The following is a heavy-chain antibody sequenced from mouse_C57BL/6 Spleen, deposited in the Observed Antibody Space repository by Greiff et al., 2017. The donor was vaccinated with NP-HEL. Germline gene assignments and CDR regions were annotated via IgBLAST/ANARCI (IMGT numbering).Heavy chain of an antibody. CDR3: ARGNTPLRLDY. J-gene: IGHJ2*01. V-gene: IGHV3-6*01. Sequence: EVKLQESGPGLVKPSQSLSLTCSVTGYSITSGYYWNWIRQFPGNKLEWMGYISYDGSNNYNPSLKNRISITRDTSKNQFFLKLNSVTTEDTATYYCARGNTPLRLDYWGQGTTLTVSS. CDR2: ISYDGSN. D-gene: IGHD6-1*01. CDR1: GYSITSGYY.